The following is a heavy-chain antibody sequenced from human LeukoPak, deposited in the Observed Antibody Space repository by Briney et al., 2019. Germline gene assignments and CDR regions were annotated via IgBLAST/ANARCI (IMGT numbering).Heavy chain of an antibody. Sequence: PGGSLRLSCAASGFTFSSYNMNWVRQAPGMGLEWVSGIGPSGTRTYYADSVKGRFAISRDNSRNTVYLQMNSLRADDTAVYYCAKDWAWGWFDPWGQGTLVTVSS. J-gene: IGHJ5*02. V-gene: IGHV3-23*01. CDR2: IGPSGTRT. D-gene: IGHD3-16*01. CDR1: GFTFSSYN. CDR3: AKDWAWGWFDP.